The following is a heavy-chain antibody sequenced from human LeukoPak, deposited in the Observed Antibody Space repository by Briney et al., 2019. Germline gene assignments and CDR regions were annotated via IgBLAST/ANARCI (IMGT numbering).Heavy chain of an antibody. CDR2: ISGSGGST. Sequence: GGSLRLSRAASGFTFSSYAMSWVRQAPGKGLEWVSAISGSGGSTYYADSVKGRFTISRDNSKNTLYLQMNSLRAEDTAVYYCAKNRRGSSSWYVYWGQGTLVTVSS. V-gene: IGHV3-23*01. J-gene: IGHJ4*02. D-gene: IGHD6-13*01. CDR3: AKNRRGSSSWYVY. CDR1: GFTFSSYA.